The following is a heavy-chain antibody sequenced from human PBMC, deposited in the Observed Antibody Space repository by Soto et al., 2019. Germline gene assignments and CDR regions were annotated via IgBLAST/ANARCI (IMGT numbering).Heavy chain of an antibody. D-gene: IGHD3-10*01. V-gene: IGHV3-33*01. CDR1: GFTFSNYG. CDR3: ARDDEYSGNGMDV. Sequence: QVQLVESGGGVVQPGRSLRLSCAASGFTFSNYGMHWVRQAPGKGLEWVAVILNDGSNRYHADSVKDRFTTSRDNSKNMLYLQMNSLRAGDTDVYYCARDDEYSGNGMDVWGQGTTVTVS. J-gene: IGHJ6*02. CDR2: ILNDGSNR.